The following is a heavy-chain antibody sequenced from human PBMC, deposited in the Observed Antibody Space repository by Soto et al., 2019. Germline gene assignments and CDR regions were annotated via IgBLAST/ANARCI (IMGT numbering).Heavy chain of an antibody. V-gene: IGHV4-4*09. CDR2: IYFSGST. CDR3: ARSVATPGTNIDF. Sequence: SETLSLTCSVSGGSKNGYYWSWIRQTPGQGLEWLGFIYFSGSTRYNPSLMSRLTISLDKSKRQFSMSLSSVTAADTAVYYCARSVATPGTNIDFWGQGTLVTVSS. J-gene: IGHJ4*02. D-gene: IGHD6-13*01. CDR1: GGSKNGYY.